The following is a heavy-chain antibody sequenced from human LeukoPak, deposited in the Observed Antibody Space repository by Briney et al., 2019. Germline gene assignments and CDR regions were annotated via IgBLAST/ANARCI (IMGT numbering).Heavy chain of an antibody. J-gene: IGHJ6*02. CDR1: GYTFTGYY. CDR3: ARVARYSGYDTRYYYYYGMDV. Sequence: ASVKVSCKASGYTFTGYYMHWARQAPGQGLEWMGWINPNSGGTNYAQKFQGRVTMTRDTSISTAYMELSRLRSDDTAVYYCARVARYSGYDTRYYYYYGMDVWGQGTTVTVSS. V-gene: IGHV1-2*02. D-gene: IGHD5-12*01. CDR2: INPNSGGT.